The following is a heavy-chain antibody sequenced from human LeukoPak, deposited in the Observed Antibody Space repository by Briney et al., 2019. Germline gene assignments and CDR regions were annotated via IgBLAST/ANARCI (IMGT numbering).Heavy chain of an antibody. J-gene: IGHJ4*02. Sequence: PGGSLRLSCAASGFTVSRNYMTWNRQAPGKGLEWVSVIYGGGTTLYANSVKGRFTISRDSSKNTLSLQMNSLRVEDTAVYYCATGGNSFFDHWGQGTLVTVSS. CDR1: GFTVSRNY. CDR2: IYGGGTT. V-gene: IGHV3-66*02. CDR3: ATGGNSFFDH. D-gene: IGHD1-1*01.